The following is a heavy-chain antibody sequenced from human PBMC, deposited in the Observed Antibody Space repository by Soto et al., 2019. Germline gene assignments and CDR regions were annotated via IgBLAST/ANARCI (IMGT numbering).Heavy chain of an antibody. CDR2: INPNSGGT. CDR1: GYTFTGYY. J-gene: IGHJ4*02. D-gene: IGHD5-12*01. V-gene: IGHV1-2*02. Sequence: ASVKVSCQASGYTFTGYYMHWVRQAPGQGLEWMGWINPNSGGTNYAQKFQGRVTMTRDTSISTAYMELSRLRSDDTAVYYCARDGTASGYQTFDYWGQGTLVTVSS. CDR3: ARDGTASGYQTFDY.